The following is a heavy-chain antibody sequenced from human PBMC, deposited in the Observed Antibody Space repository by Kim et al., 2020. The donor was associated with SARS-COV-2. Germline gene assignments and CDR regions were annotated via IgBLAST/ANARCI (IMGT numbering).Heavy chain of an antibody. V-gene: IGHV3-30*04. CDR3: ARDVGANGRGTF. CDR2: VSYDGTNK. D-gene: IGHD1-26*01. CDR1: GFTFNTYA. J-gene: IGHJ4*02. Sequence: GGSLRLSCAASGFTFNTYAMHWVRQAPGKGLEWVAVVSYDGTNKFYADSVKGRFTASRDNSKNTLHLQMNSLRAGDTAVYYCARDVGANGRGTFWGQGTLVTVSS.